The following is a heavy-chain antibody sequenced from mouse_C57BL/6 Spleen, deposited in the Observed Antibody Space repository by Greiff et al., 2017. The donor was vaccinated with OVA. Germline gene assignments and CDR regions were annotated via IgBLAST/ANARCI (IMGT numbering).Heavy chain of an antibody. Sequence: QVQLKESGAELARPGASVKLSCKASGYTFTSYGISWVKQRTGQGLEWIGEIYPRSGNTYYNEKFKGKATLTADKSSSTAYMELRSLTSEDSAVYFCARDYGSSYPYDFDYWGQGTTLTVSS. J-gene: IGHJ2*01. D-gene: IGHD1-1*01. CDR1: GYTFTSYG. V-gene: IGHV1-81*01. CDR3: ARDYGSSYPYDFDY. CDR2: IYPRSGNT.